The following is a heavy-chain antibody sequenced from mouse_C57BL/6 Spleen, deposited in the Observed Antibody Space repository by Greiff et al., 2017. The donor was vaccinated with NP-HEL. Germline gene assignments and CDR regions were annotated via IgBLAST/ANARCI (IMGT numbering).Heavy chain of an antibody. J-gene: IGHJ2*01. Sequence: EVKLMESGGGLVKPGGSLKLSCAASGFTFSSYAMSWVRQTPEKRLEWVATISDGGSYTYYPDNVKGRFTISRDNAKNNLYLQMSHLKSEDTAMDYCARGELTGVYFDYWGQGTTLTVSS. CDR2: ISDGGSYT. CDR3: ARGELTGVYFDY. D-gene: IGHD4-1*01. CDR1: GFTFSSYA. V-gene: IGHV5-4*03.